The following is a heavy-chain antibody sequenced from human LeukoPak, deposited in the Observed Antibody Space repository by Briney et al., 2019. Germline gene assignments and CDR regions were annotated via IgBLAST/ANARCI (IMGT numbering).Heavy chain of an antibody. CDR2: ISAYNGNT. J-gene: IGHJ4*02. CDR3: ASSITMVRGAPSFDY. Sequence: ASVKVSCKASGYTFTSYGISWVRQAPGQGLEWMGWISAYNGNTNYAQKLQGRVTMTTDTSTSTAYMELRSLRSDDTAVYYCASSITMVRGAPSFDYWGQGTLVTVSP. D-gene: IGHD3-10*01. CDR1: GYTFTSYG. V-gene: IGHV1-18*01.